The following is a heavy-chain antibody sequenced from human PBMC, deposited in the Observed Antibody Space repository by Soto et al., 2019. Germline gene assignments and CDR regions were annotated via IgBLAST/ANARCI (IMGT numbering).Heavy chain of an antibody. CDR1: GYSFTSYW. Sequence: GESLKISCKGSGYSFTSYWISWVRQMPGKGLEWMGRIDPSDSYTNHSPSFQGHVTISADKSISTAYLQWSSLKASDTAMYYCAINGLLTYYDFWSGPIGHYGMDVWGQGTTVTVSS. D-gene: IGHD3-3*01. CDR2: IDPSDSYT. J-gene: IGHJ6*02. V-gene: IGHV5-10-1*01. CDR3: AINGLLTYYDFWSGPIGHYGMDV.